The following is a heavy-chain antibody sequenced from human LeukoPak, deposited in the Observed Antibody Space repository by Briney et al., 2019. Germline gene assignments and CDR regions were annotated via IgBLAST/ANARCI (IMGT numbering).Heavy chain of an antibody. D-gene: IGHD6-13*01. Sequence: ASVKVSCKASGYTFSGYYMHWVRQAPGQGLEWMGWINSNSGGTNYAQKFQGRVTMTRDTSVSTAYMELSSLRIDDTAVYYCARDVPGYSSNFDFWGQGTLVTVSS. CDR3: ARDVPGYSSNFDF. CDR1: GYTFSGYY. V-gene: IGHV1-2*02. CDR2: INSNSGGT. J-gene: IGHJ4*02.